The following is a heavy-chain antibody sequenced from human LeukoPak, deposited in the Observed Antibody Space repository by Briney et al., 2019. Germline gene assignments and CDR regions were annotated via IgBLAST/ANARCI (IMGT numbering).Heavy chain of an antibody. J-gene: IGHJ4*02. CDR3: ARDYGYTKYDPFDY. V-gene: IGHV1-18*01. Sequence: ASVKVSCKASGYTFTSYGISWVRQAPGQGLEWVGWISAYNGNTNYAQKLQGRVTMTTDTSTSTAYMELRSLRSDDTAVYYCARDYGYTKYDPFDYWGQGTLVTVSS. CDR2: ISAYNGNT. CDR1: GYTFTSYG. D-gene: IGHD5-24*01.